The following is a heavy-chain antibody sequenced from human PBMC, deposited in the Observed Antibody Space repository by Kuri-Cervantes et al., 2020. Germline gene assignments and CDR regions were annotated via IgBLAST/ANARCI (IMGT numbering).Heavy chain of an antibody. CDR2: ISGSVGST. CDR3: ARAGFSGYDQLPSSPPGY. J-gene: IGHJ4*02. V-gene: IGHV3-23*01. Sequence: GESLKISCAASGFTFSSYWMHWVRQAPGKGLEWVSAISGSVGSTYYADSVKGRFTISRDNSKNTLYLQMNSLRAEDTAVYYCARAGFSGYDQLPSSPPGYWGQGTLVTVSS. CDR1: GFTFSSYW. D-gene: IGHD5-12*01.